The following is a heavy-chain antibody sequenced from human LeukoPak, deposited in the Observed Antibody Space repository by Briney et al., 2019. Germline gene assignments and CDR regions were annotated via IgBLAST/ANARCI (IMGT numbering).Heavy chain of an antibody. CDR2: ISSSSYI. V-gene: IGHV3-21*01. CDR3: ARLLEPATGYYMDV. D-gene: IGHD5-24*01. Sequence: PGGSLRLSCAASGFTLSSYAMSWVRQAPGKGLEWVSSISSSSYIYYADSVKGRFTISRDNAKNSLYLQMNSLRAEDTAVYYCARLLEPATGYYMDVWGKGTTVTISS. J-gene: IGHJ6*03. CDR1: GFTLSSYA.